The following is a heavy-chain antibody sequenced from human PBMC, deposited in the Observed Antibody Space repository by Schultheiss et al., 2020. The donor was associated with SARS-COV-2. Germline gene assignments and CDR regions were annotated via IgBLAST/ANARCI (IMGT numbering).Heavy chain of an antibody. CDR1: GYTFTGYY. CDR3: ARISPVGATRLYYYYGMDV. CDR2: MNPNSGNT. J-gene: IGHJ6*02. V-gene: IGHV1-2*02. D-gene: IGHD1-26*01. Sequence: ASVKVSCNASGYTFTGYYMHWVRQATGQGLEWMGWMNPNSGNTGYAQKFQGRVTMTRDTSISTAYMELSSLRSDDTAVYYCARISPVGATRLYYYYGMDVWGQGTTVTVSS.